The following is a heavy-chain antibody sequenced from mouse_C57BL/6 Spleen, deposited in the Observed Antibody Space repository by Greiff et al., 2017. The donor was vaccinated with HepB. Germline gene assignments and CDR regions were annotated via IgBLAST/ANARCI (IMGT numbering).Heavy chain of an antibody. CDR1: GFTFSDYG. Sequence: EVNLVESGGGLVKPGGSLKLSCAASGFTFSDYGMHWVRQAPEKGLEWVAYISSGSSTIYYADTVKGRFTISRDNAKNTLFLQMTSLRSEDTAMYYCATYYDYVWFAYWGQGTLVTVSA. CDR3: ATYYDYVWFAY. J-gene: IGHJ3*01. CDR2: ISSGSSTI. V-gene: IGHV5-17*01. D-gene: IGHD2-4*01.